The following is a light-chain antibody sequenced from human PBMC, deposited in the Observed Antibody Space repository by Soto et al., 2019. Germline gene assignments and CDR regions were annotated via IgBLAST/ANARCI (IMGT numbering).Light chain of an antibody. J-gene: IGLJ1*01. CDR2: DVS. V-gene: IGLV2-14*03. Sequence: QSALTQPASVSGSPGQSITISCTGTSSDVGGYNYVSWYQQHPGKAPKLIIYDVSYRPSGASNRFSGSKSGNTASLTISGLQAEDEADYFCSSYSRRSTYVFGTGTKVTVL. CDR1: SSDVGGYNY. CDR3: SSYSRRSTYV.